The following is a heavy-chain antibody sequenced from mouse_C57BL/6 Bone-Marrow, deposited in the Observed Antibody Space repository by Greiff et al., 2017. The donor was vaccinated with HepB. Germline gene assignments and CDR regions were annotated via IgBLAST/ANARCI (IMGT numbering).Heavy chain of an antibody. J-gene: IGHJ1*03. Sequence: VQLQQSGAELVRPGASVKLSCTASGFNIKDDYMHWVKQRPEQGLEWIGLIDPENGDTEYASKFQGKATITADTSSNTAYLQLSSLTSEDTAVYYVTTVYYGNDDWGTGTTVTVSS. CDR3: TTVYYGNDD. CDR2: IDPENGDT. D-gene: IGHD2-2*01. V-gene: IGHV14-4*01. CDR1: GFNIKDDY.